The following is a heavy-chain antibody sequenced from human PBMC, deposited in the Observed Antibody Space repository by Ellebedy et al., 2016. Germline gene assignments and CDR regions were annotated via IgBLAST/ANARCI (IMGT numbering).Heavy chain of an antibody. CDR1: GYTFTGYY. Sequence: ASVKVSCXASGYTFTGYYMHWVRQAPGQGLEWMGWINPNSGGTNYAQKFQGRVTMTRDTSISTAYMELSRLRSDDTAVYYCARDLYCSSTSCYYYYYGMDVWGQGTTVTVSS. J-gene: IGHJ6*02. CDR2: INPNSGGT. V-gene: IGHV1-2*02. CDR3: ARDLYCSSTSCYYYYYGMDV. D-gene: IGHD2-2*01.